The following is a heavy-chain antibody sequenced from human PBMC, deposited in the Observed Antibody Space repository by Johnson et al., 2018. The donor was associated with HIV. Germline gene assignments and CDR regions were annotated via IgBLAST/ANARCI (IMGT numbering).Heavy chain of an antibody. CDR1: GFTFDDYT. CDR2: IGWAGGSP. J-gene: IGHJ3*02. V-gene: IGHV3-43*01. CDR3: ATGAFDWLGDAFDI. D-gene: IGHD3-9*01. Sequence: VQLVESGGVVVQPGGSLRLSCAASGFTFDDYTMHWVRHAPGKGLEWVSLIGWAGGSPYYADSVKGRFTLSRDNSKNTLYLQMNSLRAEDTAVYYCATGAFDWLGDAFDIWGQGTMVTVSS.